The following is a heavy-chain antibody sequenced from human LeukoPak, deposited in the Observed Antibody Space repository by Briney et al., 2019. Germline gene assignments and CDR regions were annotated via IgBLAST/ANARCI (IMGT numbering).Heavy chain of an antibody. V-gene: IGHV3-11*01. Sequence: KPGGSLRLSCAASGFTFSDYYMSWIRQAPGKGLEWVSYISSSGSTIYYADSVKGRFTISRDNAKNSLYLQMNSLRAEDTAVYYCARDRPPVDIGPSWGHYYYYGMDVWGQGTTVTVSS. D-gene: IGHD2-2*03. J-gene: IGHJ6*02. CDR1: GFTFSDYY. CDR3: ARDRPPVDIGPSWGHYYYYGMDV. CDR2: ISSSGSTI.